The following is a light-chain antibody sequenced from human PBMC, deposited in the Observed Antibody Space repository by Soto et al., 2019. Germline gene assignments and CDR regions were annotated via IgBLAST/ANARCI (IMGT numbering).Light chain of an antibody. V-gene: IGKV3-20*01. Sequence: EIVLTQSPGTLSLSPGESATLSCRASQSVSTSYLAWYQQKPGQAPRLLIYGASSRATGIPDRFSGSGSGGDFTLSISRLEPEDFAVYYCQQYGSVPLTFGGGTKVEIK. CDR2: GAS. J-gene: IGKJ4*01. CDR3: QQYGSVPLT. CDR1: QSVSTSY.